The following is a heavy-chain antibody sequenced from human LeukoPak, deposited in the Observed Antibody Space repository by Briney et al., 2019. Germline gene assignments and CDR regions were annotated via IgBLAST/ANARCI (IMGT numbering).Heavy chain of an antibody. CDR2: ISAYHGKT. CDR3: ARDSPFMVPGTGDAFDI. V-gene: IGHV1-18*01. Sequence: GASVKVSCKASGYDFSTFGISWVRQAPGEGLEWMGWISAYHGKTNFPQRFQGRVTLTTETSTSTAYMELRSLRSDDTAIYYCARDSPFMVPGTGDAFDIRGQGTMVSVSS. D-gene: IGHD6-19*01. CDR1: GYDFSTFG. J-gene: IGHJ3*02.